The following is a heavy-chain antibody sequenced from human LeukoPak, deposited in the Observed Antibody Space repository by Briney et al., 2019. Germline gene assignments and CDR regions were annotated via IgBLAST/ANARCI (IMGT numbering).Heavy chain of an antibody. J-gene: IGHJ4*02. CDR2: INHSGST. CDR3: ARAPRSGYSSGWYGN. D-gene: IGHD6-19*01. V-gene: IGHV4-34*01. Sequence: SETLSLTCAVYGGSFSGYYWSWLRQPPGKGLEWIGEINHSGSTNYNPSLKSRVTISVDTSKNQFSLKLSSVTAADTAVYYCARAPRSGYSSGWYGNWGQGTLVTVSS. CDR1: GGSFSGYY.